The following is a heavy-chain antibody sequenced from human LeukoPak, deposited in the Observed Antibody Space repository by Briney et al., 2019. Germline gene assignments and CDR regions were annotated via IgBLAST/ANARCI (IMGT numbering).Heavy chain of an antibody. CDR3: AKVGWLQTHWYFDV. J-gene: IGHJ2*01. Sequence: GGSLRLSCAASGFTFSSFTMNGVRQAPGKGLEWVSGVDGYRSYNADSVKGRFTISRDNSENTLYLEMNSLKADDTAVYYCAKVGWLQTHWYFDVWGRGTLVTVSS. V-gene: IGHV3-23*01. D-gene: IGHD5-24*01. CDR1: GFTFSSFT. CDR2: VDGYRS.